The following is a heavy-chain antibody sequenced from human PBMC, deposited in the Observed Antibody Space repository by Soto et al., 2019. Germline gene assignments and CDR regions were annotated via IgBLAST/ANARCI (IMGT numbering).Heavy chain of an antibody. Sequence: GGSLRLSCAASGFTFSSYAMSWVRQAPGKGLEWVSAIGGSGGSTYYADSVKGRFTISRDNSENTLYLQMNSLRAEDTAVYFCAKDHQYSSSWYDYWGQGTLVTVSS. CDR2: IGGSGGST. V-gene: IGHV3-23*01. CDR1: GFTFSSYA. J-gene: IGHJ4*02. CDR3: AKDHQYSSSWYDY. D-gene: IGHD6-13*01.